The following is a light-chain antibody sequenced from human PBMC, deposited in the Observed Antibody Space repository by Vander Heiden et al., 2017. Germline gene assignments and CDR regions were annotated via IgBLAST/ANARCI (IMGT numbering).Light chain of an antibody. Sequence: DIVMTQSPASLAVSLGERATINCKSSQSVLYSSNNKNYLAWYQQKPGQPPKLLIYWGSTRESGVPDRFSGSGSATDFTLTISSLQAEDVAVYYCQQYYSTLWTFGQGTKVEIK. V-gene: IGKV4-1*01. CDR2: WGS. CDR1: QSVLYSSNNKNY. CDR3: QQYYSTLWT. J-gene: IGKJ1*01.